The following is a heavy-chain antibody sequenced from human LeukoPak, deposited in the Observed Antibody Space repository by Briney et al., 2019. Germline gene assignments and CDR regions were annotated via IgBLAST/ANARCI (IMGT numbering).Heavy chain of an antibody. V-gene: IGHV4-39*01. CDR2: IYYSGST. CDR3: ARANSSPAWFDP. J-gene: IGHJ5*02. D-gene: IGHD6-13*01. Sequence: SETLSLTCTVSGGSISSSSYYWGWIRQPPGKGLEWIGSIYYSGSTYYNPSLKSRVTISVDTSKNQFSLKLSSVTAADTAVYYCARANSSPAWFDPWGQGTLVTVSS. CDR1: GGSISSSSYY.